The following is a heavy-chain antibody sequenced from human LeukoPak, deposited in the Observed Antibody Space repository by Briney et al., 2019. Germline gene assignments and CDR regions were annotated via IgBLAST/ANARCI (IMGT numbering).Heavy chain of an antibody. CDR3: ARIYSRGWSLDS. V-gene: IGHV4-4*07. Sequence: SETLSLTCTVSGDSITNYYWAWIRQSAGKGLEWIGRMYTTGSTKYSPSFESRVTMPRDASKNQFSLRLNSVTAADTAIYYCARIYSRGWSLDSWGPGTLVTVSS. CDR2: MYTTGST. CDR1: GDSITNYY. J-gene: IGHJ4*02. D-gene: IGHD6-19*01.